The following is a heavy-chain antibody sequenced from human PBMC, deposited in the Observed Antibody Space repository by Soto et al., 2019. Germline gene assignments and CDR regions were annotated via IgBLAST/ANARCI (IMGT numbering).Heavy chain of an antibody. D-gene: IGHD1-1*01. CDR2: IYPGDSDT. CDR1: GYSFTSYW. V-gene: IGHV5-51*01. CDR3: AGWKAPKGTHYYYYGMDV. Sequence: PGESLKISCKGSGYSFTSYWIGWVRQMPGKGLEWMGIIYPGDSDTRYSPSFQGQVTISADKSISTAYLQWSSLKASDTAMYYCAGWKAPKGTHYYYYGMDVWGQGTTVTVSS. J-gene: IGHJ6*02.